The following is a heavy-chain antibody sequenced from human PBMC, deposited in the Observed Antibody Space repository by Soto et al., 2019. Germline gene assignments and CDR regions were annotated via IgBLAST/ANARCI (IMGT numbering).Heavy chain of an antibody. D-gene: IGHD3-22*01. V-gene: IGHV3-30*03. J-gene: IGHJ4*02. CDR1: GFTFSSYG. CDR3: ATEPDALDDYCYDSSGSDTPFDY. Sequence: AGGSLRLSCAASGFTFSSYGMHWVRQAPGKGLEWVAVISYDGSNKYYADSVKGRFTISRDNSKNTLYLQMNSLRAEDTAVYYCATEPDALDDYCYDSSGSDTPFDYWGQGTLVTVSS. CDR2: ISYDGSNK.